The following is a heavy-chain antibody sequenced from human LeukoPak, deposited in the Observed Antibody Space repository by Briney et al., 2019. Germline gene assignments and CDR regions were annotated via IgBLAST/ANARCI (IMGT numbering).Heavy chain of an antibody. CDR1: GFTFGDYA. J-gene: IGHJ5*02. CDR3: ARIRRSNNWFDP. Sequence: GGSLRLSCTASGFTFGDYAMSWVRQAPGKGLEWVAFIRYDGSNKYYADSVKGRFTISRDNSKNTLYLQMNSLRAEDTAVYYCARIRRSNNWFDPWGQGTLVTVSS. CDR2: IRYDGSNK. V-gene: IGHV3-30*02.